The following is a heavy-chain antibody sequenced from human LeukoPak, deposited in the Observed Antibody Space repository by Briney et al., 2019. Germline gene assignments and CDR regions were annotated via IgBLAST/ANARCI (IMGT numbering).Heavy chain of an antibody. CDR3: ARESDSSGYYDAFDI. Sequence: PSETLSLTCTVSGGSISSYYWSWIRQPPGKGLEWIGYIYYSGSTNYNPSLKSRVTISVDTSKNQFSLKLSSVTAADTAVYYCARESDSSGYYDAFDIWDQGTMVTVSS. D-gene: IGHD3-22*01. CDR2: IYYSGST. CDR1: GGSISSYY. J-gene: IGHJ3*02. V-gene: IGHV4-59*01.